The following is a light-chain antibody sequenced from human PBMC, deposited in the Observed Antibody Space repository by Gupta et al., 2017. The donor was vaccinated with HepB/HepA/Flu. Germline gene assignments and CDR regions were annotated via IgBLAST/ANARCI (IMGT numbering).Light chain of an antibody. V-gene: IGKV3-20*01. J-gene: IGKJ4*01. Sequence: EIVLTQSPGTLSLSTGERATLSCRASQSVSSGYFAWYQQKPGQAPRLLSYGASSRAAGIPDRFSGSVSGTEFTLAISRLEPKNFAVYYCQQYDTSPFSFGGGTEVEIK. CDR2: GAS. CDR3: QQYDTSPFS. CDR1: QSVSSGY.